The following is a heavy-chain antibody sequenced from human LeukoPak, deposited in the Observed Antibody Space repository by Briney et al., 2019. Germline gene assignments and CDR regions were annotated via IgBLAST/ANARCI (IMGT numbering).Heavy chain of an antibody. V-gene: IGHV1-69*13. CDR2: IIPIFGTA. J-gene: IGHJ4*02. Sequence: SVKVSCKASGGTFSSYAISWVRQAPGQGLEWMGGIIPIFGTANYAQKFQGRVTITADESTSTAYMELSSLRSEDTAVYYCARVGDSSGWGFDYWGQGTLVTVSS. CDR1: GGTFSSYA. D-gene: IGHD6-19*01. CDR3: ARVGDSSGWGFDY.